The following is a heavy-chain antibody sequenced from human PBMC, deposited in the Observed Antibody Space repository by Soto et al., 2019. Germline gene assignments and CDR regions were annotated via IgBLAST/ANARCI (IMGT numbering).Heavy chain of an antibody. CDR3: AKELSVVATTPDFDY. CDR1: GFTFSSFG. D-gene: IGHD5-12*01. V-gene: IGHV3-30*18. J-gene: IGHJ4*02. CDR2: ASYDGSYK. Sequence: QVQLVESGGGVVQPGRSLRLSCAASGFTFSSFGMHWVRQAPGKGLEWVAVASYDGSYKYYADSVKGRFTISRDNSKNTLNLQMNRLRAQDTAVYYCAKELSVVATTPDFDYWGEGTLVTLSS.